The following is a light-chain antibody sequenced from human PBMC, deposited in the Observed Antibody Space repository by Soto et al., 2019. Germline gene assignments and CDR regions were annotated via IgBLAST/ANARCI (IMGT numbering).Light chain of an antibody. CDR3: QQHINRLS. CDR1: QSVSNY. V-gene: IGKV3-11*01. CDR2: DAS. J-gene: IGKJ4*01. Sequence: EIVLTQSPATLSLSPGERATLSCRASQSVSNYLAWYQQKPGQAPRLLIYDASNRATGIPARFSGSGSGTAFSLTISTLEPEDFAVYYCQQHINRLSFGGGTKVDIK.